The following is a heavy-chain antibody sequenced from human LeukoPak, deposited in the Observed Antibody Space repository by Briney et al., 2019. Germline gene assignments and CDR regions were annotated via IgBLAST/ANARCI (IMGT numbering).Heavy chain of an antibody. Sequence: PGGSLRLSCAASGFTFSSYAMSWVRQAPGKGLEWVSAISGSGGSTYYADSVKGRFTISRDNSENTLYLQMNSLRAEDTAVYYCAKDLVGLHYFDYWGQGTLVTVSS. J-gene: IGHJ4*02. CDR2: ISGSGGST. CDR3: AKDLVGLHYFDY. D-gene: IGHD2/OR15-2a*01. CDR1: GFTFSSYA. V-gene: IGHV3-23*01.